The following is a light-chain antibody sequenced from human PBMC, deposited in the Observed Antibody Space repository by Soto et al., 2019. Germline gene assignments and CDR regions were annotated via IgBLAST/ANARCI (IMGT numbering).Light chain of an antibody. V-gene: IGKV1-5*01. Sequence: DFQMIQSPSTLSASVGDRGTIXCRARQSISSWVAWYQQKPGKAPKRLIYDASSLESGVRSRFSGSGSGTEFTLTISSLQHDDFATYYWQQYNSYSFGQGTKVDIK. CDR2: DAS. CDR3: QQYNSYS. J-gene: IGKJ1*01. CDR1: QSISSW.